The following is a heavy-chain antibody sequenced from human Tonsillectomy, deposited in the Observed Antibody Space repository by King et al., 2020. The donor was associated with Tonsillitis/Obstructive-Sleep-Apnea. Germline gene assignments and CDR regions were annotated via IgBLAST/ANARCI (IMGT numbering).Heavy chain of an antibody. Sequence: VQLQESGPGLVKPSETLSLTCIFSGGSVSSGHYFWNWVRQPPGRGLEWIGCISYSWSTSYSPSLESRVTISVDTSKNHFALNVSSVTAADAAVYYCVRSHGAYGGQGILVTVSS. CDR3: VRSHGAY. D-gene: IGHD3-16*01. V-gene: IGHV4-61*03. J-gene: IGHJ4*02. CDR1: GGSVSSGHYF. CDR2: ISYSWST.